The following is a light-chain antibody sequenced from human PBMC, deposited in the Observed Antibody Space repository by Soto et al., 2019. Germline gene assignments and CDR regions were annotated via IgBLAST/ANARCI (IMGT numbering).Light chain of an antibody. J-gene: IGKJ1*01. Sequence: LTLCTASVWECMYKWAVIKCKSSQNVLYRSNNKNYLAWYQQKLGQPPKLLIRWASSRESGVPDRFSGSGSGTDFTLTISSLQAADVPVYYCQHYYRSPWTSGQPAKVDI. V-gene: IGKV4-1*01. CDR3: QHYYRSPWT. CDR2: WAS. CDR1: QNVLYRSNNKNY.